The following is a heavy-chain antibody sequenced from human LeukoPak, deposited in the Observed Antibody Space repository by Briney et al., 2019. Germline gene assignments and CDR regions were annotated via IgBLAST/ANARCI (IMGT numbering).Heavy chain of an antibody. J-gene: IGHJ4*02. CDR2: ISYDGSNK. V-gene: IGHV3-30*03. Sequence: PGGSLRLSCAASGFTFSSYGMHWVRQAPGKGLEWVAVISYDGSNKYYADSVKGRFTISRDNAKNSLYLQMNSLRAEDTAVYYCASVEMATIQIVDYWGQGTLVTVSS. CDR3: ASVEMATIQIVDY. D-gene: IGHD5-24*01. CDR1: GFTFSSYG.